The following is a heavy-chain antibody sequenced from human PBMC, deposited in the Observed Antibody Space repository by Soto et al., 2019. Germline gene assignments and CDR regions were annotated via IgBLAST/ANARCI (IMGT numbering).Heavy chain of an antibody. J-gene: IGHJ6*02. CDR1: GFSFNTSG. D-gene: IGHD4-17*01. CDR3: ATKAPVTNSAYYGMDV. V-gene: IGHV3-30*03. CDR2: ISYDGNTK. Sequence: GGALRLSCEASGFSFNTSGMHWVRQAPDKRLEWGAGISYDGNTKYYGESVKGRFTISRHNAKSTQYLQMDSLKTEDTSVYYSATKAPVTNSAYYGMDVWRQGTTVTISS.